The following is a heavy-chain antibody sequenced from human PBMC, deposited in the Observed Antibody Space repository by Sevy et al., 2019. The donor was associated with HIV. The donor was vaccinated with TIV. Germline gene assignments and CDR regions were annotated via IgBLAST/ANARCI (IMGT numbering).Heavy chain of an antibody. V-gene: IGHV4-34*01. CDR1: GGSFSGYS. CDR2: INHSGST. CDR3: ARGGYNWNNAGLFDY. J-gene: IGHJ4*02. Sequence: SETLTLTCAVYGGSFSGYSWSWIRQPPGKGLEWIGEINHSGSTNYNPSLKSRVTISVDTSKNQFSLKLSSVTAADTDVYYCARGGYNWNNAGLFDYWGQGTLVTVSS. D-gene: IGHD1-20*01.